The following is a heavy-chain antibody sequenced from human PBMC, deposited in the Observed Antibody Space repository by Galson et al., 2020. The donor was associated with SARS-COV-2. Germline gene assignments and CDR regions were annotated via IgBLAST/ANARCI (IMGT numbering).Heavy chain of an antibody. D-gene: IGHD3-16*01. Sequence: GESLKISCAASGFTFSSYAMHWVRQAPGKGLEWVAVISYDGSNKYYADSVKGRFTISRDNSKNTLYLQMNSLRAEDTAVYYCARDWASGMDGWGQGTTVTVSS. CDR3: ARDWASGMDG. J-gene: IGHJ6*02. CDR1: GFTFSSYA. CDR2: ISYDGSNK. V-gene: IGHV3-30-3*01.